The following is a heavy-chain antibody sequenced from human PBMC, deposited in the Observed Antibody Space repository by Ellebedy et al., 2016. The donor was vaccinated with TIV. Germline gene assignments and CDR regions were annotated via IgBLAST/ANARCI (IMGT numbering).Heavy chain of an antibody. CDR2: ISADVSET. Sequence: PGGSLRLSCTASGFTFSLYGMHWVRQAPGKGLEWVSTISADVSETYYSDSVKGRFTISRDNSKNTLYLQMNSLRAEDTAMFYCATAYSYATTPHYYYGMDVWGQGTTVTVSS. CDR1: GFTFSLYG. D-gene: IGHD5-18*01. J-gene: IGHJ6*02. CDR3: ATAYSYATTPHYYYGMDV. V-gene: IGHV3-30*01.